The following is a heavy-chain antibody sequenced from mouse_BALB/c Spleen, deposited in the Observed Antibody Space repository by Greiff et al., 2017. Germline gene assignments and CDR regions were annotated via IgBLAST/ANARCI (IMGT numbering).Heavy chain of an antibody. CDR3: ARGGKYMGFDY. V-gene: IGHV5-4*02. CDR1: GFTFSDYY. J-gene: IGHJ2*01. D-gene: IGHD1-1*02. Sequence: EVQVVESGGGLVKPGGSLKLSCAASGFTFSDYYMYWVRQTPEKRLEWVATISDGGSYTYYPDSVKGRFTISRDNAKNNLYLQMSSLKSEDTAMYYCARGGKYMGFDYWGQGTTLTVSS. CDR2: ISDGGSYT.